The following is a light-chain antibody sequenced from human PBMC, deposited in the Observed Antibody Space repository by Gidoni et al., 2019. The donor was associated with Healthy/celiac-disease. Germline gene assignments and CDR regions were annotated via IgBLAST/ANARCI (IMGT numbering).Light chain of an antibody. J-gene: IGKJ3*01. CDR3: QQYFT. V-gene: IGKV3-20*01. CDR1: QSVSSSY. CDR2: GAS. Sequence: EIVLTQSPGTLSLSPGERATLSCRASQSVSSSYLAWYQQKPGQAPRLLIYGASSRATGIPDRFSGSGSGTDFTLTISRLEPEDFAVYYCQQYFTFGPGTKVEIK.